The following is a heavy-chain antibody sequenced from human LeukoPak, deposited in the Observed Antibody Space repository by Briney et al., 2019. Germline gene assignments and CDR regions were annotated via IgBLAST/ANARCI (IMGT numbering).Heavy chain of an antibody. V-gene: IGHV3-21*01. CDR3: AREGDSRGWYIGLHNWFDP. Sequence: GGSLRLSCAASGFTFSSYSMNWVRQAPGKGLEWVSSISSSSAFIYYADSMKGRFTISRDNAKNSLFLQMNSLRAEDTAVYYCAREGDSRGWYIGLHNWFDPWGRGTLVTVSS. D-gene: IGHD6-19*01. CDR1: GFTFSSYS. CDR2: ISSSSAFI. J-gene: IGHJ5*02.